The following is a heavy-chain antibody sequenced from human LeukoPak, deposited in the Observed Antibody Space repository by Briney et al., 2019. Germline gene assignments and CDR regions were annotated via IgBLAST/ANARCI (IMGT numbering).Heavy chain of an antibody. Sequence: SETLSLTCTVSGGSISYYYWSWIRQPPGKGLDWIGYIYYSGSTNYNPSLKSRVTISVDTSKNQFSLRLTSVTAADTAVYYCARHRGAAPGTGYYYGMDVWGQGTMVTVSS. V-gene: IGHV4-59*08. CDR2: IYYSGST. CDR3: ARHRGAAPGTGYYYGMDV. D-gene: IGHD6-13*01. J-gene: IGHJ6*02. CDR1: GGSISYYY.